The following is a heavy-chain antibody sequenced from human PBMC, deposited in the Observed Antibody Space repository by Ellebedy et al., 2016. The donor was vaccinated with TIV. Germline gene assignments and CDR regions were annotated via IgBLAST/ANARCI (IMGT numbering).Heavy chain of an antibody. CDR3: ARDQGGAGWHDP. Sequence: SETLSLTCTVSGVSVSRYYWTWLRQPPGKGLEWIGYVYHSGSTNYNPSLKSRVTMSVDTSKNQFSLKLTSVTAADTVVYYCARDQGGAGWHDPWGQGTLVTVSS. CDR1: GVSVSRYY. CDR2: VYHSGST. V-gene: IGHV4-59*02. J-gene: IGHJ5*02. D-gene: IGHD3-10*01.